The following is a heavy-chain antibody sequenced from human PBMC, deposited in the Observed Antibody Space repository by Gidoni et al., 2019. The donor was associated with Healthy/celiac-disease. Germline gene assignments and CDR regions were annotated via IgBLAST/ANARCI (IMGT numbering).Heavy chain of an antibody. CDR1: VYTFTSYA. CDR3: ARATGTAPSVLYYYYYMDV. V-gene: IGHV1-18*01. CDR2: ISAYNGNT. D-gene: IGHD1-1*01. J-gene: IGHJ6*03. Sequence: HVQLVQSGAEVKKPRSSAHVPCKASVYTFTSYAITWVRQVPGQGLAWMGWISAYNGNTNCAQELQGRVTMTTDTSTSTAYMELRGLRSDDTAVYCCARATGTAPSVLYYYYYMDVWGKGTTVTVSS.